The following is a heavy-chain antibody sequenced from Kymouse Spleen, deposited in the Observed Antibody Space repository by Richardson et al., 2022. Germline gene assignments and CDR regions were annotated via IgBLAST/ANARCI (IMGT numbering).Heavy chain of an antibody. CDR1: GGSISSSSYY. CDR3: ARQGVAVAGYYGMDV. V-gene: IGHV4-39*01. CDR2: IYYSGST. J-gene: IGHJ6*02. Sequence: QLQLQESGPGLVKPSETLSLTCTVSGGSISSSSYYWGWIRQPPGKGLEWIGSIYYSGSTYYNPSLKSRVTISVDTSKNQFSLKLSSVTAADTAVYYCARQGVAVAGYYGMDVWGQGTTVTVSS. D-gene: IGHD6-19*01.